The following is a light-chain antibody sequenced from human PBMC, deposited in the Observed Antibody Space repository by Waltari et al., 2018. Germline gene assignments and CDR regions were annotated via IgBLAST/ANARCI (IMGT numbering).Light chain of an antibody. Sequence: DIQMTQSPSTLSASVGDRVTITCRASQSISSWLGWYQQKPGKVPKLLIHKASSLASGVPSRFSGSGSGTEFTLTISSLQPDDFATYYCQQYNSYSGTFGQGTKVEIK. CDR1: QSISSW. CDR3: QQYNSYSGT. J-gene: IGKJ2*01. CDR2: KAS. V-gene: IGKV1-5*03.